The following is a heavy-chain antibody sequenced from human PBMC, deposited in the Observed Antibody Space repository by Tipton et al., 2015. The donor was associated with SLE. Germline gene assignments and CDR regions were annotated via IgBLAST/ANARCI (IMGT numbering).Heavy chain of an antibody. V-gene: IGHV4-59*01. D-gene: IGHD6-19*01. CDR1: GGSFSGYY. J-gene: IGHJ2*01. CDR3: ARDSSGWYWYFDL. CDR2: IYYSGST. Sequence: SLTCAVYGGSFSGYYWSWIRQPPGKGLEWIGYIYYSGSTNYNPSLKSRVTISVDTSKNQFSLKLSSVTAADTAVYYCARDSSGWYWYFDLWGRGTLVTVSS.